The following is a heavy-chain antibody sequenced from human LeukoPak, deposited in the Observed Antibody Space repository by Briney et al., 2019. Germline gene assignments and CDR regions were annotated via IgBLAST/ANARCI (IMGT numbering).Heavy chain of an antibody. D-gene: IGHD7-27*01. CDR1: GYTFTSYG. J-gene: IGHJ5*02. Sequence: GASVKVSCKASGYTFTSYGISWVRQAPGQGLEWMGGIIPIFGTANYAQKFQGRVTMTEDTSTDTAYMELSSLRSEDTAVYYCATGDMFDPWGQGTLVTVSS. CDR2: IIPIFGTA. V-gene: IGHV1-69*06. CDR3: ATGDMFDP.